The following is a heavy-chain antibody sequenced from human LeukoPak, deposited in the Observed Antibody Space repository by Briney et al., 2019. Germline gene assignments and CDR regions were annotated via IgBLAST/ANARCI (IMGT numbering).Heavy chain of an antibody. D-gene: IGHD1-26*01. J-gene: IGHJ4*02. Sequence: GGSLRLSCAASGFTFDDYAMHWVRQAPGKGLEWVSGISWNSGSIGYADSVKGRFTISRDNAKNSLYLQMNSLRAEDTALYYCAKEGPSGSYYAAHYFDYWGQGTLVTVSS. V-gene: IGHV3-9*01. CDR2: ISWNSGSI. CDR3: AKEGPSGSYYAAHYFDY. CDR1: GFTFDDYA.